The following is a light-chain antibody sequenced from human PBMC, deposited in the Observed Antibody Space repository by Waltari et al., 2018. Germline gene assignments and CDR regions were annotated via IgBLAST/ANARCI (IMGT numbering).Light chain of an antibody. CDR1: SLKSYY. CDR2: GQN. V-gene: IGLV3-19*01. J-gene: IGLJ3*02. Sequence: SSELTQDPAVSVALGQTVRITCQGDSLKSYYATWHQQKPGQAPILLVFGQNNRPSGIPDRFSGSTSGDTASLTITGARAEDDADYYCSCRENTGFHWVFGGGTKLTVL. CDR3: SCRENTGFHWV.